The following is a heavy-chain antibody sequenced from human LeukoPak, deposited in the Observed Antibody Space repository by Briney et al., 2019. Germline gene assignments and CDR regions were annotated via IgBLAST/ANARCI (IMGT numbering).Heavy chain of an antibody. CDR1: GFSFSGYV. CDR2: ISDTGGET. J-gene: IGHJ6*02. Sequence: GGSLRLSCAASGFSFSGYVMSWVRQAPGKGLEWVSAISDTGGETFYTDSVKGRFTISRDNSKNTLFLQMNSLRAEDSAIYYCAKEDLSDGMDVWGQGTTVTVS. V-gene: IGHV3-23*01. CDR3: AKEDLSDGMDV.